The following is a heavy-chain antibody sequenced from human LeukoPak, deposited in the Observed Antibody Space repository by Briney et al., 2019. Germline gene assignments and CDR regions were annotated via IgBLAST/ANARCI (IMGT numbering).Heavy chain of an antibody. CDR2: INPNSGGT. V-gene: IGHV1-2*02. CDR3: ARIAAAGYGVYYFDY. D-gene: IGHD6-13*01. J-gene: IGHJ4*02. Sequence: ASVKVSCKAPGYTFTGYYMHWVRQAPGQGLEWMGWINPNSGGTNYAQKFQGRVTMTRDTSISTAYMELSRLRSDDTAVYYCARIAAAGYGVYYFDYWGQGTLVTVSS. CDR1: GYTFTGYY.